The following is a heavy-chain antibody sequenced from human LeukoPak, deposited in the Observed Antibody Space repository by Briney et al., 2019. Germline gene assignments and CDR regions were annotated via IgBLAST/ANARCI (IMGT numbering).Heavy chain of an antibody. CDR3: TREDWYLDY. CDR1: GFPFSTTW. D-gene: IGHD3/OR15-3a*01. V-gene: IGHV3-7*01. Sequence: GGSLRLSCATSGFPFSTTWMSWVRQAPGKGLEWVANINQDGSEKYYVDSVKGRFTISRDNAKNSLYLQMNSLRVEDTAVYYCTREDWYLDYWGQGTLVTVSS. J-gene: IGHJ4*02. CDR2: INQDGSEK.